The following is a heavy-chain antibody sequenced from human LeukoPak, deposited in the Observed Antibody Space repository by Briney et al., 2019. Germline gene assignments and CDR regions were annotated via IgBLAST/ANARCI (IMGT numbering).Heavy chain of an antibody. D-gene: IGHD3-3*01. CDR3: AKDYGYDFWSGYGY. V-gene: IGHV3-9*01. Sequence: GGSLRLSCAASGFTFDDYAMHWVRQAPGKGLEWVSGISWNSGSIGYADSVKGRFTISRDNAKNSLYLQMYSLRAEDTALYYCAKDYGYDFWSGYGYWGQGTLVTVSS. J-gene: IGHJ4*02. CDR1: GFTFDDYA. CDR2: ISWNSGSI.